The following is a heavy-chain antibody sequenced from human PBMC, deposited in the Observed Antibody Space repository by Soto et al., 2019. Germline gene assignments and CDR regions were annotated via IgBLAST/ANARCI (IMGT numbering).Heavy chain of an antibody. V-gene: IGHV1-69*01. CDR3: ARDDSSGFCWYVY. Sequence: QVQLVQSGAEVKKPGSSVRVSCKASGDTSSRYAISWVRQAPGQGLEWMGGIVHIFGTPNYAQRFQGRVTITADESTSTAYMELSSLKSEDTAVYYCARDDSSGFCWYVYWGQGTLVTVSS. D-gene: IGHD3-22*01. CDR1: GDTSSRYA. J-gene: IGHJ4*02. CDR2: IVHIFGTP.